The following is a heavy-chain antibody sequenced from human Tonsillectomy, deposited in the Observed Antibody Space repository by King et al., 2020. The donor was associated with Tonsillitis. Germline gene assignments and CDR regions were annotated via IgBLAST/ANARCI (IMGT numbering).Heavy chain of an antibody. D-gene: IGHD6-19*01. CDR3: ASHPSEGIAVARDY. CDR2: ISSSSSYR. Sequence: VQLVESGGGLVKPGGSLRLSCAASGFTFSDYYMSWIRQAPGKGLEWVSYISSSSSYRNYADSVKGRFTISRDNAKNSLYLQMNSLRAEDTAVYYCASHPSEGIAVARDYWGQGTLVTVSS. V-gene: IGHV3-11*05. CDR1: GFTFSDYY. J-gene: IGHJ4*02.